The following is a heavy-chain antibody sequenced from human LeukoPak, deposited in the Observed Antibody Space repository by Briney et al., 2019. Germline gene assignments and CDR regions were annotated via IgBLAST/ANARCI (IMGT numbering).Heavy chain of an antibody. CDR1: GGSFSSSSYY. V-gene: IGHV4-39*07. J-gene: IGHJ4*02. D-gene: IGHD2-2*01. CDR2: INHSGST. Sequence: PSETLSLTCTVSGGSFSSSSYYWGWIRQPPGKGLEWIGEINHSGSTNYNPSLKSRVTISVDTSKNQFSLKLSSVTAADTAVYYCARVHCSSTSCYRPRGYFDYWGQGTLVTVSS. CDR3: ARVHCSSTSCYRPRGYFDY.